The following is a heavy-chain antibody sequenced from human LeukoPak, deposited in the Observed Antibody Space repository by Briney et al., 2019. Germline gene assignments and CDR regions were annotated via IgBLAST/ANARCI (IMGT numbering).Heavy chain of an antibody. CDR1: GFTFSSYS. V-gene: IGHV3-21*01. J-gene: IGHJ4*02. D-gene: IGHD2-2*01. CDR3: ASTGLVVVVPAAITFDY. CDR2: ISSSSSYI. Sequence: GGSLRLSCAASGFTFSSYSMNWVRQAPGKGLEWVSSISSSSSYIYYADSVKGRFTISRDNAKNSLYLQMNSLRAEDTAVYYCASTGLVVVVPAAITFDYWGQGTLVTVSS.